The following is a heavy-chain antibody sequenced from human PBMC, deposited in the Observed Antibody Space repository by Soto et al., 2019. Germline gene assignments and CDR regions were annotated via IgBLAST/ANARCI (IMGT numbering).Heavy chain of an antibody. V-gene: IGHV1-46*01. CDR3: AGDHVLLWFGETPSGMDV. D-gene: IGHD3-10*01. CDR2: INPSGGST. CDR1: GYTFTSYY. J-gene: IGHJ6*02. Sequence: ASVKVSCKASGYTFTSYYMHWVRQAPGQGLEWMGIINPSGGSTSYAQKFQGRVTMTRDTSTSTVYMELSSLRSEDTAVYYCAGDHVLLWFGETPSGMDVWGQGTTVTVSS.